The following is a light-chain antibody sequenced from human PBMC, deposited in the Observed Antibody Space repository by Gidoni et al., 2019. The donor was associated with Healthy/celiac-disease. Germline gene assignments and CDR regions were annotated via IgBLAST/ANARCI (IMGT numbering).Light chain of an antibody. CDR2: EGS. CDR3: CSYAGSFVV. V-gene: IGLV2-23*01. Sequence: QSALTQPASVSGSPGQSITISCPGTSSDVGSYNLVSWSQQHPGKAPKIMIYEGSKRPSGVSNRFSGSKSGNTASLTISGLQAEDEADYYCCSYAGSFVVFGGGTKLTVL. J-gene: IGLJ2*01. CDR1: SSDVGSYNL.